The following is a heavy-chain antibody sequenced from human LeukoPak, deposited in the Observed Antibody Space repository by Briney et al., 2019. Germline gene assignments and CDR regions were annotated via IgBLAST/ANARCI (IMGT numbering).Heavy chain of an antibody. D-gene: IGHD3-16*01. CDR2: ISTFNGYT. CDR3: ARGEFYYDL. Sequence: VGSVRVSCKPSGYIFTSNSITWVRQAPGQRREWMGWISTFNGYTKYAQNLQGRVTMTRDTSTRTVYLEMRNLRSDDTAVYFCARGEFYYDLWGQGTLVTVSS. CDR1: GYIFTSNS. J-gene: IGHJ4*02. V-gene: IGHV1-18*04.